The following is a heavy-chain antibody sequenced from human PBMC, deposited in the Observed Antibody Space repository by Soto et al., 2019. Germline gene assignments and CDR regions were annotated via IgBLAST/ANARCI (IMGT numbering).Heavy chain of an antibody. CDR2: ISSSSSTI. Sequence: EVQLVESGGGLVQPGGSLRLSCAASGFTFSSYSMNWVRRAPGKGLEWVSYISSSSSTIYYADSVKGRFTISRDNAKNSLYLQMNSLRDEDTAVYYCARAGVGFWSYYYYYGMDVWGQGTTVTVSS. D-gene: IGHD3-3*01. J-gene: IGHJ6*02. CDR1: GFTFSSYS. V-gene: IGHV3-48*02. CDR3: ARAGVGFWSYYYYYGMDV.